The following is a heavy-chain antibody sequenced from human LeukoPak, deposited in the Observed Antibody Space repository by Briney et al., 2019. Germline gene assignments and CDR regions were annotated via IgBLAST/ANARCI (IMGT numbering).Heavy chain of an antibody. CDR2: IYYSGST. D-gene: IGHD3-16*01. CDR3: ARADSPFGYFDY. J-gene: IGHJ4*02. CDR1: GGSISSYY. Sequence: SETLSLTCTVSGGSISSYYWGWVRQTPGKGLEWIGYIYYSGSTNYNPSLKSRVSISVDTSKSQFSLSLTSVTTADTAVYYCARADSPFGYFDYWGQGSLVTVSS. V-gene: IGHV4-59*01.